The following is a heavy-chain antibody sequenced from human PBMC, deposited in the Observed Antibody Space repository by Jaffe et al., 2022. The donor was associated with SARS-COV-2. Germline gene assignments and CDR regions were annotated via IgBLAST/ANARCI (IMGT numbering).Heavy chain of an antibody. V-gene: IGHV3-15*01. Sequence: EVQLVESGGGLVKPGGSLRLSCAASGFTFSNAWMSWVRQAPGKGLEWVGRIKSKTDGGTTDYAAPVKGRFTISRDDSKNTLYLQMNSLKTEDTAVYYCTTGSEWWYPYYFDYWGQGTLVTVSS. CDR2: IKSKTDGGTT. J-gene: IGHJ4*02. CDR3: TTGSEWWYPYYFDY. D-gene: IGHD2-15*01. CDR1: GFTFSNAW.